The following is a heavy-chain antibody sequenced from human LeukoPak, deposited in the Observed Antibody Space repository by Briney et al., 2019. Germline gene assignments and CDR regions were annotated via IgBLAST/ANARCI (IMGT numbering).Heavy chain of an antibody. Sequence: PGGSLRLSCTTTGFIFSNYPMSWVRQAPARGLEWLALLGSTAYGGTTKYAASVKVRFTISRDDSKRNAYLQMNSLKTEDTAVYYCTRPYYDYLTGYYSDDWGQGTVVTVSS. D-gene: IGHD3-9*01. CDR1: GFIFSNYP. V-gene: IGHV3-49*04. CDR2: LGSTAYGGTT. CDR3: TRPYYDYLTGYYSDD. J-gene: IGHJ4*02.